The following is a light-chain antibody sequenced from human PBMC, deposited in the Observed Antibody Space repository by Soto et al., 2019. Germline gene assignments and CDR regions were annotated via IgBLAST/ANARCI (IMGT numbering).Light chain of an antibody. CDR3: SSFKGTNSFV. CDR1: SGYIGAYNY. CDR2: EVT. V-gene: IGLV2-14*01. J-gene: IGLJ1*01. Sequence: QSVLTQPASVSGSPGQSITISCTGTSGYIGAYNYVSWYQQHPGKAPKLMIYEVTNRPSGISNRFSGSESGNTASLTVSGLQADDEANYYCSSFKGTNSFVFGTGTKVTVL.